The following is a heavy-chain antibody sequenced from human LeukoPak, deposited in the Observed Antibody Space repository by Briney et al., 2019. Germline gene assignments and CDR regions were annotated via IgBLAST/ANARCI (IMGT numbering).Heavy chain of an antibody. CDR3: ARSIVVVPAVDDY. CDR1: GYSFTSYW. V-gene: IGHV3-30*19. Sequence: GESLKISCKGSGYSFTSYWIGWVRQMPGKGLEWVAVISYDGSNKYYADSVKGRFTISRDNSKNTLYLQMNSLRAEDTAVYYCARSIVVVPAVDDYWGQGTLVTVSS. D-gene: IGHD2-2*01. CDR2: ISYDGSNK. J-gene: IGHJ4*02.